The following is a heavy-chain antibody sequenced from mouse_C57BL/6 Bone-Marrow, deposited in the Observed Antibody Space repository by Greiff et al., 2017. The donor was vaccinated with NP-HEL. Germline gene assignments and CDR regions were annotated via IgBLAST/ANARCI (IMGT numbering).Heavy chain of an antibody. CDR2: IHPNSGST. CDR3: AIKLLLRY. J-gene: IGHJ2*01. CDR1: GYTFTSYW. Sequence: QVQLKESGAELVKPGASVKLSCKASGYTFTSYWMHWVKQRPGQGLEWIGMIHPNSGSTKYNEKFKSKATLTVDKSASTAYMQLSSLTSEDSAVYYCAIKLLLRYWGQGTTLTVSS. D-gene: IGHD1-1*01. V-gene: IGHV1-64*01.